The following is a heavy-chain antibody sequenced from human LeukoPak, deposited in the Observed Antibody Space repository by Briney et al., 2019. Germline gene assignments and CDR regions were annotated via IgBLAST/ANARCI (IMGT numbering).Heavy chain of an antibody. CDR1: GFTFSTYW. D-gene: IGHD3-10*01. Sequence: GGSLRLSCATSGFTFSTYWMNWVRQAPGKGLEWAANIKQDGSEKYYVDSVKGRFTISRDNAKSSLYLQMNSLRAEDTAVYYCARDLGHYGAGSYYNYWGQGTLVTVSS. CDR2: IKQDGSEK. CDR3: ARDLGHYGAGSYYNY. J-gene: IGHJ4*02. V-gene: IGHV3-7*01.